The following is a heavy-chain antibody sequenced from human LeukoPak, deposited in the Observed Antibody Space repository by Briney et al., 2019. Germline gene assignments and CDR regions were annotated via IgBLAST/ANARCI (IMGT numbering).Heavy chain of an antibody. CDR1: GGTFSSYA. CDR3: AREYCSGGSCYDDY. CDR2: ISAYNGNT. Sequence: ASVKVSCKASGGTFSSYAISWVRQAPGQGLEWMGWISAYNGNTNYAQKLQGRVTMTTDTSTSTAYMELRSLRSDDTAVYYCAREYCSGGSCYDDYWGQGTLVTVSS. J-gene: IGHJ4*02. D-gene: IGHD2-15*01. V-gene: IGHV1-18*01.